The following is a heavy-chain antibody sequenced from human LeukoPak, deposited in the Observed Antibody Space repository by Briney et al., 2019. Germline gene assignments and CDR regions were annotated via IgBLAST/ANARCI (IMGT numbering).Heavy chain of an antibody. CDR1: GFTFSSYA. D-gene: IGHD5-12*01. V-gene: IGHV3-23*01. CDR2: ISGSGGST. Sequence: GGSLRLSCAASGFTFSSYAMSWVRQAPGKGLEWVSAISGSGGSTYYADSVKGRFTISRDNSKNTLYLQMNSLRVEDTAVYYCAKGSGYDCSYYYYMDVWGKGTTVTVSS. J-gene: IGHJ6*03. CDR3: AKGSGYDCSYYYYMDV.